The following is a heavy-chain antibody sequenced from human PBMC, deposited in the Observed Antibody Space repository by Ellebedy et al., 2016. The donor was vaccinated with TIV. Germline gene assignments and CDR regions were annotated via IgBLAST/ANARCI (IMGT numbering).Heavy chain of an antibody. V-gene: IGHV1-69*04. Sequence: AASVKVSCKASGGTFSSYAISWVRQAPGQGLEWMGRHIPILAIADYAQKFQGRVTITADKSTSTAYLELSSLRSEDTAVYYCATERHVEMATILTDAFDIWGQGTMVTVSS. J-gene: IGHJ3*02. CDR3: ATERHVEMATILTDAFDI. CDR2: HIPILAIA. CDR1: GGTFSSYA. D-gene: IGHD5-24*01.